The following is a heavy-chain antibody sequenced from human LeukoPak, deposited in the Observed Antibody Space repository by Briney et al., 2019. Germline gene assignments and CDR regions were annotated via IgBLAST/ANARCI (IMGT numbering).Heavy chain of an antibody. CDR1: GGSFSGYY. V-gene: IGHV4-34*01. Sequence: PSETLSLTCAVYGGSFSGYYWSWIRQPLGKGLEWIGEINHSGSTNYNPSLKSRVTISVDTSKNQFSLKLSSVTAADTAVYYCAGWSQLYGGNSLDYWGQGTLVTVSS. J-gene: IGHJ4*02. CDR3: AGWSQLYGGNSLDY. D-gene: IGHD4-23*01. CDR2: INHSGST.